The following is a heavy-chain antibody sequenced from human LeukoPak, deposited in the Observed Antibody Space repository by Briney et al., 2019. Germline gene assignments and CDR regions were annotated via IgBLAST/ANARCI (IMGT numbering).Heavy chain of an antibody. CDR1: GFTFCKAW. Sequence: GGPVRLSCGPSGFTFCKAWMSWVPPAPGKGLEGVGHIKSKTDDGTTDYAAPVKGRFTISRDDSKNTLYLQMNSLKTEDTVVYYCTTGATAFDIWGQGTMVTVSS. CDR3: TTGATAFDI. CDR2: IKSKTDDGTT. D-gene: IGHD5-12*01. V-gene: IGHV3-15*01. J-gene: IGHJ3*02.